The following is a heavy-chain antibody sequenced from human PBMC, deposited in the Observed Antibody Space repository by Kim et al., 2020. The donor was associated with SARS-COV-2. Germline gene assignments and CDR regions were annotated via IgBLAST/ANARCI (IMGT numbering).Heavy chain of an antibody. CDR2: IDGSGGTT. V-gene: IGHV3-23*01. CDR1: GFRFSNYV. D-gene: IGHD6-19*01. Sequence: GGSLRLSCEASGFRFSNYVLNWVRQAPGKGLEWVSTIDGSGGTTDYADSGRGRFTTSRDNSKNTLYLQMSGLRVEDTAVYYCARTEYISGRAFFDYWGRGTLVTVSP. J-gene: IGHJ4*02. CDR3: ARTEYISGRAFFDY.